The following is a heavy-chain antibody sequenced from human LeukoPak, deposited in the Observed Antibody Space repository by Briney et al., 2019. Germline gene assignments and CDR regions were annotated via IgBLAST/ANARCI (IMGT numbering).Heavy chain of an antibody. D-gene: IGHD6-19*01. Sequence: SETLSLTCTVSGGSISTYYWSWIRQPPGKGLEWIGYIYYSGSTNYNPSLERRVTMSVDTSKNQFSLKVSSVTAADTAVYYCARASSGWYGLFDYWGQGTLVTVSS. CDR2: IYYSGST. CDR3: ARASSGWYGLFDY. J-gene: IGHJ4*02. CDR1: GGSISTYY. V-gene: IGHV4-59*01.